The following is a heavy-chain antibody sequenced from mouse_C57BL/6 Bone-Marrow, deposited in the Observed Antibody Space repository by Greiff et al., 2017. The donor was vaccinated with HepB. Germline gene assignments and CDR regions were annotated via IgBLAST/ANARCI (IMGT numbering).Heavy chain of an antibody. CDR2: IYPGDGDT. J-gene: IGHJ3*01. V-gene: IGHV1-82*01. D-gene: IGHD1-1*01. CDR3: AKAYGSSYPAWFAY. CDR1: GYAFSSSW. Sequence: QVQLQQSGPELVKPGASVKISCKASGYAFSSSWMNWVKQRPGKGLEWIGRIYPGDGDTNYNGKFKGKATLTADKSSSTAYMQLSSLTSEDSAVYFCAKAYGSSYPAWFAYWGQGTLVTVSA.